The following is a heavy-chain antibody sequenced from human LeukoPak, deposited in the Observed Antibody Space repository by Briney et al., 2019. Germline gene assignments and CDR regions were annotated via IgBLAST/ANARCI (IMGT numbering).Heavy chain of an antibody. CDR2: IYHSGST. J-gene: IGHJ6*03. V-gene: IGHV4-38-2*02. CDR3: ARDSIVDYYYYYMDV. CDR1: GYSISSGYY. D-gene: IGHD3-22*01. Sequence: ASETLSLTCTVSGYSISSGYYWGWIRQPPGKGLEWIGNIYHSGSTYYNPSLKSRVTISVDTSKNQFSLKLSSVTAADTAVYYCARDSIVDYYYYYMDVWGKGTTVTVYS.